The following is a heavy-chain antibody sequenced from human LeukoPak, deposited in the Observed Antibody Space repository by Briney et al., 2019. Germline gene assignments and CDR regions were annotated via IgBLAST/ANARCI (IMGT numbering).Heavy chain of an antibody. D-gene: IGHD6-13*01. CDR2: IYHSGST. V-gene: IGHV4-4*02. Sequence: SGTLSLTCAVSGGSISSSNWWSWVRQPPGQGLEWIGEIYHSGSTNYNPSLKNRVTISVDKSKNQFSLKLSSVTAADTAVYYCAGRGVSEGIAAAGKVWGQGTLVTVSS. CDR3: AGRGVSEGIAAAGKV. J-gene: IGHJ4*02. CDR1: GGSISSSNW.